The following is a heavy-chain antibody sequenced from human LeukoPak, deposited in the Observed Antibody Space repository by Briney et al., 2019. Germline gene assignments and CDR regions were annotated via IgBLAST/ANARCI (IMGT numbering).Heavy chain of an antibody. Sequence: ASVKVSCKASGYTFTGYYMHWVRQAPGQGLEWMGWINPNSGGTNYAQKFQGRVTMTRDTSISTAYMELSRLRSDDTAVYYCARPPRYSSGWGAFDIWGQGTMVTVSS. J-gene: IGHJ3*02. V-gene: IGHV1-2*02. D-gene: IGHD6-19*01. CDR2: INPNSGGT. CDR3: ARPPRYSSGWGAFDI. CDR1: GYTFTGYY.